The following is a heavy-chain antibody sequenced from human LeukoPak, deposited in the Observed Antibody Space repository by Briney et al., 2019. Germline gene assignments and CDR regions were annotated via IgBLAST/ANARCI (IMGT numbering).Heavy chain of an antibody. CDR2: ISSSGRTI. CDR1: GFSFSTYE. J-gene: IGHJ3*01. V-gene: IGHV3-48*03. CDR3: ARNTPEDAFDV. Sequence: PGGSLRLSCAASGFSFSTYEMNWVRQAPGKGLEWVSYISSSGRTIYYADSVKGRFTISRDNAKNSLYLQINSLRAKDTAVYYCARNTPEDAFDVWGQGTMVTVSS.